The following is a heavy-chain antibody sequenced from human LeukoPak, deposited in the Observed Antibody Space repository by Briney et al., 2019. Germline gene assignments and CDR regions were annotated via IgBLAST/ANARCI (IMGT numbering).Heavy chain of an antibody. Sequence: GGSLRLSCAASGFTFRLYSMNWVRQAPGKGLEWVSYIRSSDGAIAYADSVKGRFTIPRDDAKNSLYLQMNSLRDEDTAVYYCARDRDWAFDYWGQGTLITVSS. V-gene: IGHV3-48*02. CDR2: IRSSDGAI. CDR3: ARDRDWAFDY. D-gene: IGHD3-9*01. CDR1: GFTFRLYS. J-gene: IGHJ4*02.